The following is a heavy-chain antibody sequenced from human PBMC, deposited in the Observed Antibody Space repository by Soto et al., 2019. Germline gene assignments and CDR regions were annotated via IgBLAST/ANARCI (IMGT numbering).Heavy chain of an antibody. CDR1: GDSISIGDYY. J-gene: IGHJ3*02. Sequence: SETLSLTCTVSGDSISIGDYYWSWIRQPPGKGLEWIGYIYYSGNTYYNPSLKSRITISVDMSKNQFSLKLSSVTAADTAVYYCARAVDSGGFPDAFDIWGQGTTVTVSS. D-gene: IGHD3-22*01. V-gene: IGHV4-30-4*01. CDR3: ARAVDSGGFPDAFDI. CDR2: IYYSGNT.